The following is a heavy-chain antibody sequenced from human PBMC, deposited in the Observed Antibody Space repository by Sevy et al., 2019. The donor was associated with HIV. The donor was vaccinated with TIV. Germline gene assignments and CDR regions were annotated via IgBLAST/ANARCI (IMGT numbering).Heavy chain of an antibody. CDR3: AREAVLIGGVIVSYGMDV. D-gene: IGHD3-16*02. V-gene: IGHV3-30*03. Sequence: QLGGSLRLSCAASGFTFSNAWMSWVRQAPGKGLEWVAVMSYNGNKKYNGDSVKGRFTIPRDDSKNTLYLQMNSLRAEDTAVYYCAREAVLIGGVIVSYGMDVWGQGTTVTVSS. J-gene: IGHJ6*02. CDR2: MSYNGNKK. CDR1: GFTFSNAW.